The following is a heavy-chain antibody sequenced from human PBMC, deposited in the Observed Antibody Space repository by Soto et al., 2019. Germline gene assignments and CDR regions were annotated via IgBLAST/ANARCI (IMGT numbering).Heavy chain of an antibody. D-gene: IGHD2-2*01. CDR1: GFNFNDHW. V-gene: IGHV3-7*03. J-gene: IGHJ4*02. CDR2: TQKDGGGT. Sequence: LRLSCASSGFNFNDHWMTSVRQAPGKGLAWVAHTQKDGGGTYYEGSAKGRFTISRDNANNSLFLQMISMRADDTAVYYCARVANGVVAPAATYYFDYWGQGALVTVSS. CDR3: ARVANGVVAPAATYYFDY.